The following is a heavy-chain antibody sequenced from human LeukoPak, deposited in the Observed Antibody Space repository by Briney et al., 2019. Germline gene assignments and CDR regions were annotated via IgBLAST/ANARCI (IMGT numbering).Heavy chain of an antibody. J-gene: IGHJ4*02. Sequence: PSETLSLTCTVSGGSIRSSTFFWGWIRQPPGKGLEWIGSIYYSVTTYYNPSLKSRVTISVDTSKNQFSLKLSSVTAADTAVYYCARSLGSGYKGYLDYWGQGTLVTVSS. CDR2: IYYSVTT. V-gene: IGHV4-39*07. CDR3: ARSLGSGYKGYLDY. CDR1: GGSIRSSTFF. D-gene: IGHD3-10*02.